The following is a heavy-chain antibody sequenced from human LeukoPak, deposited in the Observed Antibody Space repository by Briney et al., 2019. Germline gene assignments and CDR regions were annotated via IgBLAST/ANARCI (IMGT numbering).Heavy chain of an antibody. CDR1: GGSISGSY. CDR2: IYYSGST. D-gene: IGHD3-3*01. CDR3: ARDLGASDFWSGYHL. Sequence: PSGTLSLTCTVSGGSISGSYWNWIRQPPGKGLEWIGYIYYSGSTYYNPSLKSRVTISVDTSKNQFSLKLSSVTAADTAVYYCARDLGASDFWSGYHLWGQGTLVTVSS. V-gene: IGHV4-59*12. J-gene: IGHJ5*02.